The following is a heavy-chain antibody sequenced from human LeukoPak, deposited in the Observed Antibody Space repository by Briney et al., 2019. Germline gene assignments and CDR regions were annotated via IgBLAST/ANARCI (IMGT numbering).Heavy chain of an antibody. V-gene: IGHV3-23*01. CDR3: AKARLDGYNRYYFDY. CDR2: ISGSGGST. CDR1: GFSFSSYG. Sequence: GGTLRLSCAASGFSFSSYGISWVRQAPGKGLEWVSAISGSGGSTYYADSVKGRFTISRDSSKNTLYLQMNSLRAEDTAVYYCAKARLDGYNRYYFDYWGQGTLVTVSS. D-gene: IGHD5-24*01. J-gene: IGHJ4*02.